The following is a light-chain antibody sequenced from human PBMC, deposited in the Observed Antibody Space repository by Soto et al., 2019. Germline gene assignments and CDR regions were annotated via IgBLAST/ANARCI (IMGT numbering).Light chain of an antibody. CDR3: QQSYSIPFT. Sequence: DIQMTQSPSSLSASVGDSVSITCRASQTINNFLYWYQQKPGKAPKLLIYAASNLQSGVPSRFSGSGSGTDFTLTISSLQPEDFATYYCQQSYSIPFTFGPGTKVDIK. V-gene: IGKV1-39*01. J-gene: IGKJ3*01. CDR1: QTINNF. CDR2: AAS.